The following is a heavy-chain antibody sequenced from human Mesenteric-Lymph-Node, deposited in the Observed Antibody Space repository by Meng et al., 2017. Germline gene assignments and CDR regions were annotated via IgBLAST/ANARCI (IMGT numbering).Heavy chain of an antibody. CDR3: AAGGGGSGFYYFDY. Sequence: GESLKISCAASGFTFSSYAMHWVRQAPGKGLVWVSRVNSDGSTTSYADSVKGRFTISRDNAKNTLYLQMHSLRAEDTAVYYCAAGGGGSGFYYFDYWGQGTLVTVSS. CDR2: VNSDGSTT. J-gene: IGHJ4*02. D-gene: IGHD3-16*01. CDR1: GFTFSSYA. V-gene: IGHV3-74*01.